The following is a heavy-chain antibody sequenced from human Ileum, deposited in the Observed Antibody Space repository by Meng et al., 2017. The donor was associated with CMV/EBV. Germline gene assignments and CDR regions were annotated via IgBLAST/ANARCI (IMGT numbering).Heavy chain of an antibody. D-gene: IGHD3-22*01. J-gene: IGHJ5*02. CDR2: TRNKAYSYTT. CDR3: ARIYFDSSGYGWFDP. CDR1: LTFSDNR. Sequence: LTFSDNRMEWVRQTPGKGLEWGGRTRNKAYSYTTEYAASVKGRFTISRDDSKNSLYLQMNSLKIEDTAVYYCARIYFDSSGYGWFDPWGQGTLVTVSS. V-gene: IGHV3-72*01.